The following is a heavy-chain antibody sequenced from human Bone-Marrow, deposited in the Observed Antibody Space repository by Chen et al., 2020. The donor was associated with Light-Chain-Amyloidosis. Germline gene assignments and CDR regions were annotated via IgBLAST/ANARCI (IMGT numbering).Heavy chain of an antibody. CDR1: GFTFSSYS. CDR2: ISSSSSYI. V-gene: IGHV3-21*01. D-gene: IGHD1-7*01. CDR3: ARLPTGTTYYYYYGMDV. Sequence: GLVKPGGSLRLSCADSGFTFSSYSMNWVRQAPGKGLEWVSSISSSSSYIYYADSVKGRFTISRDNAKNSLYLQMNSLRAEDTAVYYCARLPTGTTYYYYYGMDVWGQGTTVTVSS. J-gene: IGHJ6*02.